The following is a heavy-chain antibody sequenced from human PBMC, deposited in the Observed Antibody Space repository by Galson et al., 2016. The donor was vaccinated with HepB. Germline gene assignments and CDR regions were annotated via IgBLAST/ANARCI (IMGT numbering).Heavy chain of an antibody. CDR2: ISGYTGNT. J-gene: IGHJ4*02. D-gene: IGHD3-10*01. CDR3: ARGRGFEN. CDR1: GYTFTSYG. Sequence: SVKVSCKASGYTFTSYGITWVRQAPGQGLEWMGWISGYTGNTNYAQKLQGRVTMTTDTSTSTAYLELRSLRSDDTAGYYCARGRGFENWGQGTLVIVSS. V-gene: IGHV1-18*04.